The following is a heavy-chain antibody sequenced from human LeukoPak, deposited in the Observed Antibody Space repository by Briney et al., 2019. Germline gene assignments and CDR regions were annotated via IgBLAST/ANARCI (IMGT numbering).Heavy chain of an antibody. J-gene: IGHJ4*02. V-gene: IGHV4-39*07. CDR3: ARDLLGSYYDYVWGSYRAGGFDY. D-gene: IGHD3-16*02. Sequence: SETLSLTCTVSGGSISSSSYYWGWIRQPPGKGLEWIGSIYYSGSTYYNPSLKSRVTISVDTSKNQFSLKLSSVTAADTAVYYCARDLLGSYYDYVWGSYRAGGFDYWGQGTLVTVSS. CDR2: IYYSGST. CDR1: GGSISSSSYY.